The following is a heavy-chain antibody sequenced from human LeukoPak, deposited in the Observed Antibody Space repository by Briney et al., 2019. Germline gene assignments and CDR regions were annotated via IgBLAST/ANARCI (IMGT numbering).Heavy chain of an antibody. D-gene: IGHD6-6*01. V-gene: IGHV3-48*01. CDR3: ARDSSSYYFDY. CDR1: GFTLSDYA. Sequence: GGSLRLSCAASGFTLSDYAMNWVRQAPGRGPEWVSTISSNGENTHYADSVQGRFTISRDSAKNSLYLQMNSLRAEDTAVYYCARDSSSYYFDYWGQGTLVTVSS. CDR2: ISSNGENT. J-gene: IGHJ4*02.